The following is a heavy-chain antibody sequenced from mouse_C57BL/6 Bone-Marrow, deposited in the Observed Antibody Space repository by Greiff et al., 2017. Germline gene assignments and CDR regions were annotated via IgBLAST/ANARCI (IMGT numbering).Heavy chain of an antibody. CDR1: GYTFTDYY. V-gene: IGHV1-19*01. J-gene: IGHJ2*01. CDR3: ARCYDYVDY. Sequence: EVQLQQSGPVLVKPGASVKMSCKASGYTFTDYYMNWVKQSHGKSLEWIGVINPYNGGTSYNQKFKGKATLTVDKSSSTAYMELNSLTSEDSAVYYCARCYDYVDYWGQGTTLTVSS. CDR2: INPYNGGT. D-gene: IGHD2-4*01.